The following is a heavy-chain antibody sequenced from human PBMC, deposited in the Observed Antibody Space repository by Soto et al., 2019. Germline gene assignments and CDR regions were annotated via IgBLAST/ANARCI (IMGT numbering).Heavy chain of an antibody. J-gene: IGHJ4*02. Sequence: GGSLRLSCAASRFTFSSYEMNWARQAPGKGLEWVSYISSSGSTIYYADPVKGRFTVSRDNTKNSLYLQMNSLRAEDTAVYYCARAATALYFDYWGQGTLVTVSS. CDR2: ISSSGSTI. V-gene: IGHV3-48*03. CDR3: ARAATALYFDY. CDR1: RFTFSSYE. D-gene: IGHD5-18*01.